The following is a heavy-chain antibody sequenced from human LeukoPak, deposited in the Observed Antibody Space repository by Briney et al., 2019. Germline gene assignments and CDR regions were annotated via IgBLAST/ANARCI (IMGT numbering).Heavy chain of an antibody. V-gene: IGHV3-11*01. CDR3: ARDPGSHNSSGWYDY. J-gene: IGHJ4*02. Sequence: PGGSLRLSCAASGFIFSDYYMSWIRQAPGKGLEWVSYISSSGSTIYYADSVKGRFTISRDNAKSSLYLQMNSLRAEDTAVYYCARDPGSHNSSGWYDYWGQGTLVTVSS. D-gene: IGHD6-19*01. CDR1: GFIFSDYY. CDR2: ISSSGSTI.